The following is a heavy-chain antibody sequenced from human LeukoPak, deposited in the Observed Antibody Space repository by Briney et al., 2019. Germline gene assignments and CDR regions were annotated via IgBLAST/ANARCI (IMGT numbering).Heavy chain of an antibody. CDR1: GGSISSGTYY. D-gene: IGHD3-22*01. CDR2: IYTTGST. CDR3: ARVTTGGYYNC. Sequence: PSQTLSLTCTVSGGSISSGTYYWTWIRQPAGKGLEWIGRIYTTGSTNYNPSLKSRVTKSTDTSKNQFSLKLSSVTAADTAVYYCARVTTGGYYNCWGQGTLVTVSS. V-gene: IGHV4-61*02. J-gene: IGHJ4*02.